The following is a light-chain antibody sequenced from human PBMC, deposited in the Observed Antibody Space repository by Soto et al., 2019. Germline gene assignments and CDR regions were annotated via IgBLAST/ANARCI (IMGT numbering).Light chain of an antibody. CDR1: QSISSSF. V-gene: IGKV3-20*01. Sequence: EIVLTQSPGILSLSPGERASLSCGASQSISSSFLAWYQQKPGQAPRLLIYGASSRVTGIPDRFSGTGSETDFTLTISRLEPEDFAVYYCQQYDNSPITFGQGTRLEI. J-gene: IGKJ5*01. CDR2: GAS. CDR3: QQYDNSPIT.